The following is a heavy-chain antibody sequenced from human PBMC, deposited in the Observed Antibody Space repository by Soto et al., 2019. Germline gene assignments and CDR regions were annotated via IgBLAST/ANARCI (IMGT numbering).Heavy chain of an antibody. CDR3: ATSPWSNYESGGYFDN. V-gene: IGHV4-31*03. D-gene: IGHD3-22*01. Sequence: KQSQTLSLTCTVSGGSISSGDYYWIWIRQHPGKGLEWIGYIYYSGSTYYNPSLKSRVTISLDTSKNQFSLNLSSVTAADTAVYYCATSPWSNYESGGYFDNWGQGTLVTVSS. J-gene: IGHJ4*02. CDR2: IYYSGST. CDR1: GGSISSGDYY.